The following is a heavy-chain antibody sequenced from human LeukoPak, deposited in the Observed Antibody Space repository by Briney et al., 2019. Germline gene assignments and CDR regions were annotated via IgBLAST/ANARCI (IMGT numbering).Heavy chain of an antibody. V-gene: IGHV4-4*07. Sequence: SETLSLTCTVSGGSISSYYWSWIRQPAGKGLEWIGRIYTSGSTNYNPSLKSRVTMSVDTSKNQFSLKLSSVTAADTAVYYCAREKGRGTRRPQWVDYWGQGTLVTVSS. CDR1: GGSISSYY. D-gene: IGHD1-26*01. CDR2: IYTSGST. CDR3: AREKGRGTRRPQWVDY. J-gene: IGHJ4*02.